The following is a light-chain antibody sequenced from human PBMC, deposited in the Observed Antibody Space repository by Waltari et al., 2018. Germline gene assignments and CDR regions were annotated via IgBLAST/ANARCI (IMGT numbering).Light chain of an antibody. CDR1: QSVGRA. V-gene: IGKV3-20*01. CDR2: DAS. CDR3: QMYVRLPVT. Sequence: EIVLTHSPGTLALSLGERATLSCRASQSVGRALPWYQQKPGQAPRLLIYDASSKATGIADKFSGSGSGTDVSLTISRVEPEDFAVYFCQMYVRLPVTFGQGTKVEVK. J-gene: IGKJ1*01.